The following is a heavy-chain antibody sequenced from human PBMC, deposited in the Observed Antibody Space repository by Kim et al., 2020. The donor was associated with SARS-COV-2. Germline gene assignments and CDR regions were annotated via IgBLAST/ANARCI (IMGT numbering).Heavy chain of an antibody. J-gene: IGHJ4*02. CDR2: T. D-gene: IGHD4-17*01. CDR3: ARESRGDGGDY. Sequence: TYYNPSLKSRVTISVDTSKNQFSLKLSSVTAADTAVYYCARESRGDGGDYWGQGTLVTVSS. V-gene: IGHV4-31*02.